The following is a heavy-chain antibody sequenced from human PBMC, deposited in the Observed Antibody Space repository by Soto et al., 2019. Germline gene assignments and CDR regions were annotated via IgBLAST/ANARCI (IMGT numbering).Heavy chain of an antibody. Sequence: GGSLRLSCAASGFTFDDYAMHWVRQAPGKGLEWVSGISWNSGSIGYADSVKGRFTISRDNAKNSLYLQMNSLRAEDTALYYCAKAPYSSGWYDFDYWGQGTLVTVSS. CDR2: ISWNSGSI. J-gene: IGHJ4*02. D-gene: IGHD6-19*01. CDR3: AKAPYSSGWYDFDY. CDR1: GFTFDDYA. V-gene: IGHV3-9*01.